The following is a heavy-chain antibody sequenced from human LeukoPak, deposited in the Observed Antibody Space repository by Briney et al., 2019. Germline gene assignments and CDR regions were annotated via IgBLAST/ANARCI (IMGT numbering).Heavy chain of an antibody. CDR2: IKQDGSEK. CDR1: GFTFSSYW. V-gene: IGHV3-7*01. Sequence: GGSLRLSCAASGFTFSSYWMSWVRQAPGKGLEWVANIKQDGSEKYYVDSVKGRFTISRDNAKNPLYLQMNSLRAEDTAVYYCARDQVVVQLRPLNYYYYGMDVWGQGTTVTVSS. J-gene: IGHJ6*02. D-gene: IGHD2-2*01. CDR3: ARDQVVVQLRPLNYYYYGMDV.